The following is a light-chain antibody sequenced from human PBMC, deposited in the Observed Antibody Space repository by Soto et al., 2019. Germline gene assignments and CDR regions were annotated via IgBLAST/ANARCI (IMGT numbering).Light chain of an antibody. CDR1: SSTLENNY. CDR3: GTWDASLSAHYV. CDR2: DNN. V-gene: IGLV1-51*01. Sequence: VLTPPPSLSASPGQKVTISCSGSSSTLENNYVSWYQQLPGTAPKLLIYDNNKRPSGIPDRFSGSKSGTSATLDITGLQTGDEAEYYCGTWDASLSAHYVFGTGTKVTVL. J-gene: IGLJ1*01.